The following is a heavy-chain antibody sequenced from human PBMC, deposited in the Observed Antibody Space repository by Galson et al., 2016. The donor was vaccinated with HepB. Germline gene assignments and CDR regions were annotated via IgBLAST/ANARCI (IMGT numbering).Heavy chain of an antibody. CDR1: GDSVSSNNAG. Sequence: CAISGDSVSSNNAGWYWIRQSPSRGLEWLGRTFYRSNWQNDYAESVKSRITINPDTSKNQFSLQLNSVTPDDTAMYYCARSYLLGRGFGWWGQGTLVTVSS. D-gene: IGHD7-27*01. CDR3: ARSYLLGRGFGW. J-gene: IGHJ4*02. V-gene: IGHV6-1*01. CDR2: TFYRSNWQN.